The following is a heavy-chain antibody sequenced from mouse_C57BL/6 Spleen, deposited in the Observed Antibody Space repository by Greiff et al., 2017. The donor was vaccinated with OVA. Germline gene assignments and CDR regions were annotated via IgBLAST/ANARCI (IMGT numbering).Heavy chain of an antibody. D-gene: IGHD3-2*02. CDR2: IDPSDSET. CDR1: GYTFTSYW. CDR3: ARGGQLRLRLGC. Sequence: QVQLQQPGAELVRPGSSVKLSCKASGYTFTSYWMHWVKQRPIQGLEWIGNIDPSDSETHYNQKFKDKATLTVDKSSSTAYMQLSSLASEDSAVYYGARGGQLRLRLGCWGQGTTLTVAS. V-gene: IGHV1-52*01. J-gene: IGHJ2*01.